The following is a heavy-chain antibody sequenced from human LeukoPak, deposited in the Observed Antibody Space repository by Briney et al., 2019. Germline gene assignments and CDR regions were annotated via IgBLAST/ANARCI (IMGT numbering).Heavy chain of an antibody. CDR2: IKQDGSDE. J-gene: IGHJ4*02. Sequence: GGSLRLSCAASGFTFSSYWMTWVRQAPGKGLEWVANIKQDGSDEYYVDSVKGRFTISRDNAKNSLYLQMNSLRAEDSAFYYCARDFSLDNWGQGTMVTVCS. V-gene: IGHV3-7*04. CDR1: GFTFSSYW. CDR3: ARDFSLDN.